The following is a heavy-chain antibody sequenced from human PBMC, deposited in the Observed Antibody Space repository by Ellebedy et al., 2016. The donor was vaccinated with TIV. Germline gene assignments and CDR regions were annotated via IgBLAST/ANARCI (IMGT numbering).Heavy chain of an antibody. CDR2: LESHGNNE. CDR3: ASKAAAFFFDQ. D-gene: IGHD6-13*01. CDR1: GFTLSGYR. V-gene: IGHV3-30*02. J-gene: IGHJ4*02. Sequence: GESLKISCAASGFTLSGYRMHWVRQAPGKGLEWVAFLESHGNNENYADSVKGRFTISRDNSKNTLYLQMNSLRAGDTAVYYCASKAAAFFFDQWGLGTLVTVSS.